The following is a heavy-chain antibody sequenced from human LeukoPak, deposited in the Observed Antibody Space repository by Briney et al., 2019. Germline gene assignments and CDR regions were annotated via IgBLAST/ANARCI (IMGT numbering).Heavy chain of an antibody. CDR2: INSDGRIT. J-gene: IGHJ3*01. CDR3: AREEAPVEGDDAFDF. CDR1: GFTFSTYW. D-gene: IGHD3-16*01. V-gene: IGHV3-74*01. Sequence: PGGSLRLSWAASGFTFSTYWMPWVRQAPGKGPVWVSRINSDGRITTYADSVKGRFTISRDNAKNILYLQINSLTAEDTAVYYCAREEAPVEGDDAFDFWGQGTTVTVSS.